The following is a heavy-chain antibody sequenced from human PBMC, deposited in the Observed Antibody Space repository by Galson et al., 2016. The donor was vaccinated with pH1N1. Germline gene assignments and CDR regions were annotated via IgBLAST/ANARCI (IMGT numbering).Heavy chain of an antibody. J-gene: IGHJ4*02. CDR1: GYTFTTFG. D-gene: IGHD1-1*01. Sequence: SVKVSCKASGYTFTTFGISRVRQAPGKGLEWLGWISTSKGNTKNAQRLLDRVTMTRDTSTSTVFMELTSLRSDDTAIHYCARDQNWNLDYWGQGTLVTVSS. CDR3: ARDQNWNLDY. CDR2: ISTSKGNT. V-gene: IGHV1-18*01.